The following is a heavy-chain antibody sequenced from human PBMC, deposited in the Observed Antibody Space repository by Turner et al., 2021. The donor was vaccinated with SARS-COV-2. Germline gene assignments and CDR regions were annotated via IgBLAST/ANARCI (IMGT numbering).Heavy chain of an antibody. J-gene: IGHJ6*02. V-gene: IGHV3-74*01. D-gene: IGHD2-15*01. Sequence: EVQLVESGGGLVQPGGSLRLSCAASGFTFSNYWMHWVRQAPGKGLVWVSRINSYGSSTRYADSVKGRFTISRDNAKNTLYLQMNSLRAEDTAVYYCASGGSWIYVMDVWGQGTTVTVSS. CDR1: GFTFSNYW. CDR3: ASGGSWIYVMDV. CDR2: INSYGSST.